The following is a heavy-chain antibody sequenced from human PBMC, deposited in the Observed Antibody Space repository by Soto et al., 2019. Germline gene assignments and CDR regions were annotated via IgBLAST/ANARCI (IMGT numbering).Heavy chain of an antibody. Sequence: SETLSLTCTVSGGSISYYYWGWIRQPPGKGLEWIGYIYYSGSTNYNPSLKSRVTISVDTSKNQFSLKLSSVTAADTAVYYCARVKTYSSSWLWFDPWGQGTLVTVS. CDR3: ARVKTYSSSWLWFDP. D-gene: IGHD6-13*01. V-gene: IGHV4-59*01. CDR1: GGSISYYY. J-gene: IGHJ5*02. CDR2: IYYSGST.